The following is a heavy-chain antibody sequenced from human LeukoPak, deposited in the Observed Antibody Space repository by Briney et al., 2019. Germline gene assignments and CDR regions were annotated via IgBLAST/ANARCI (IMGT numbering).Heavy chain of an antibody. J-gene: IGHJ4*02. CDR3: ARGRGGRIVGATSGHYYFDY. V-gene: IGHV4-39*07. Sequence: SETLSLTCTVSGGSISSSSYYWGWIRQPPGKGLEWIGSIYYSGSTYYNPSLKSRVTISVDTSKNQFSLKLSSVTAADTAVYYCARGRGGRIVGATSGHYYFDYWGQGTLVTVSS. D-gene: IGHD1-26*01. CDR2: IYYSGST. CDR1: GGSISSSSYY.